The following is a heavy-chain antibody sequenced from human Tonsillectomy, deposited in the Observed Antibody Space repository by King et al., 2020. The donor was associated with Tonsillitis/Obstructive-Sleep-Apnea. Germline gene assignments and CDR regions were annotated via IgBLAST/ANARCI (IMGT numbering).Heavy chain of an antibody. D-gene: IGHD6-19*01. V-gene: IGHV4-34*01. J-gene: IGHJ4*02. CDR2: IDHGGST. CDR3: AREGSSGWYDY. Sequence: VQLQQWGAGLLKPSETLSLTCAVYGGSFSGYYWSWIRQPPGKGLEWIGEIDHGGSTSYNPSLKSRVTLSVDTSKNQFSLKLNSVTAADTAVYYCAREGSSGWYDYWGQGTLVTVSS. CDR1: GGSFSGYY.